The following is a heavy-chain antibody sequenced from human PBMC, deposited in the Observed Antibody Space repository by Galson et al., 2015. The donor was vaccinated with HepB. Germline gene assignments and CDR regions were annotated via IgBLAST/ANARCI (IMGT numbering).Heavy chain of an antibody. D-gene: IGHD2/OR15-2a*01. V-gene: IGHV3-30*18. CDR3: AKDSVYSNSCSSAYYHNGMDV. Sequence: SLRLSCAASGLSFSSYGVHWVRQAPGKGLEWLAVISFDGGNKQYADSVKGRLTISRDNPKNTLYLQMNSLRVEDTAIYYCAKDSVYSNSCSSAYYHNGMDVWGQGTTVTVSS. CDR1: GLSFSSYG. J-gene: IGHJ6*02. CDR2: ISFDGGNK.